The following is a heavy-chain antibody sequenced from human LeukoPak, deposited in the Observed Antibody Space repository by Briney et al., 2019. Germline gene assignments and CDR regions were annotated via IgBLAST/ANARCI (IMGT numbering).Heavy chain of an antibody. CDR3: ARVVAYDSTGYYLYYFDY. D-gene: IGHD3-22*01. J-gene: IGHJ4*02. Sequence: PSETLSLTCTVSGGSISSGGYYWSWIRQHPGKGLEWIGYIHYSGDTYYSPSLKSRLTISVDTSKNQFSLRLRSVTAADTAVYYCARVVAYDSTGYYLYYFDYWGQGTLVTVAA. CDR2: IHYSGDT. CDR1: GGSISSGGYY. V-gene: IGHV4-31*03.